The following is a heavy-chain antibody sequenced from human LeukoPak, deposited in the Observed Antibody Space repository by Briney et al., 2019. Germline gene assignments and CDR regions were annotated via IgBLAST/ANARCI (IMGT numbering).Heavy chain of an antibody. CDR1: GFTFSSYA. J-gene: IGHJ4*02. V-gene: IGHV3-23*01. Sequence: GGSLRLSCAASGFTFSSYAMSWVRQAPGKGLEWVSAISGSGGSTYYADSVKGRFTISRGNSKNTLYLQMNSLRAEDTAVYYCAKDGPGGDLGDYFDYWGQGTLVTVSS. CDR3: AKDGPGGDLGDYFDY. D-gene: IGHD2-21*02. CDR2: ISGSGGST.